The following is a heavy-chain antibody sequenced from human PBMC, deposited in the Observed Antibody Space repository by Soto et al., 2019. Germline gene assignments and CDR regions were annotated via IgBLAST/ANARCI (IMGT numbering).Heavy chain of an antibody. CDR3: ARDNNYYDMYV. V-gene: IGHV3-33*01. J-gene: IGHJ6*02. CDR2: IWYDGSNK. CDR1: GFTFSSYG. Sequence: PGGSLRLSCAASGFTFSSYGMHWVRQAPGKGLEWVAVIWYDGSNKYYADSVKGRFTISRDNSKNTLYLQMNSLRAEDTAVYYCARDNNYYDMYVWGQGTTVTVSS.